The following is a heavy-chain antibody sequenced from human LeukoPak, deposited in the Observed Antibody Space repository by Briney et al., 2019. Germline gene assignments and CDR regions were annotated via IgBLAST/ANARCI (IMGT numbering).Heavy chain of an antibody. CDR1: GFSFRNYA. CDR3: TRDGGSFCDFDY. CDR2: INTDGRIT. J-gene: IGHJ4*02. D-gene: IGHD1-26*01. V-gene: IGHV3-64*02. Sequence: PGGSLRLFCVASGFSFRNYAIHWVRQAPGKGLEYVSVINTDGRITYYADSVKGRFTISRDNSKNTVYLQMGSLRGEDMAVYYCTRDGGSFCDFDYWGQGALVTVSS.